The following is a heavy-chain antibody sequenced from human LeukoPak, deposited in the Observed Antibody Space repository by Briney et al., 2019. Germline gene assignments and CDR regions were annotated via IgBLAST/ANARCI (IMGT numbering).Heavy chain of an antibody. CDR3: ARYGTNYRGFDY. J-gene: IGHJ4*02. V-gene: IGHV3-7*01. CDR2: IKQDGSEK. D-gene: IGHD4-11*01. Sequence: PGGSLRLSCAASGFTFSNYWMSWVRQAPGKGLEWVDNIKQDGSEKYYVDSVKGRFTISRDNARNSLYLQMNSLRAEDTAVYYCARYGTNYRGFDYWGQGTLVTVSS. CDR1: GFTFSNYW.